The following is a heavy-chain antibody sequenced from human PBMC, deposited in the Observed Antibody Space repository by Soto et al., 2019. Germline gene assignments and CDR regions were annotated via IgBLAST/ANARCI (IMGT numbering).Heavy chain of an antibody. CDR2: VYSDGST. Sequence: QLVESGGTLVQPGGSLRLSCAASGFTVSNTYLSWVRQAPGKGLEWVSAVYSDGSTHYADSVKGRFTISRDNSKNTQYLQMNNLRAEDTAVYYCTRDPSDSFHGDYWGRGTLVTVST. CDR3: TRDPSDSFHGDY. CDR1: GFTVSNTY. J-gene: IGHJ4*02. V-gene: IGHV3-66*01. D-gene: IGHD3-22*01.